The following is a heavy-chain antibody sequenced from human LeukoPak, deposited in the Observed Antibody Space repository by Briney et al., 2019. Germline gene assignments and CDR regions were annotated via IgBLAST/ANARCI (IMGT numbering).Heavy chain of an antibody. CDR2: INPNSGGT. CDR3: AKVHLPTYYYDSSGHHFDY. Sequence: ASVKVSCKASGYTFTGYYMHWVRQAPGQGLEWMGWINPNSGGTNYAQKFQGRVTMTRDTSISTAYMELSRLRSDDTAVYYCAKVHLPTYYYDSSGHHFDYWGQGTLVTVSS. V-gene: IGHV1-2*02. J-gene: IGHJ4*02. D-gene: IGHD3-22*01. CDR1: GYTFTGYY.